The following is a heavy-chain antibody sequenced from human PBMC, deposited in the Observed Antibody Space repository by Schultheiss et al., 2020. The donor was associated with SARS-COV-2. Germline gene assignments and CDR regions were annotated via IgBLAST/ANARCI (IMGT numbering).Heavy chain of an antibody. Sequence: GESLKISCAASGFTFSSYGMHWVRQAPGKGLEWVAVISYDGSNKYYADSVKGRFTISRDNAKNTLYLQMNSLGAEDTAVYYCARVPEAVAGTEWGQGTLVTVSS. CDR3: ARVPEAVAGTE. V-gene: IGHV3-33*05. D-gene: IGHD6-19*01. J-gene: IGHJ4*02. CDR1: GFTFSSYG. CDR2: ISYDGSNK.